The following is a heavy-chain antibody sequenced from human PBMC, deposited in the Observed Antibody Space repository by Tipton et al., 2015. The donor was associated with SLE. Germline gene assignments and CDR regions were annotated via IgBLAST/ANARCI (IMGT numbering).Heavy chain of an antibody. D-gene: IGHD6-19*01. V-gene: IGHV4-4*07. CDR1: GGAISTFY. CDR2: IYSSGRP. Sequence: TLSLTCTVSGGAISTFYWSWIRQSAGKGLEWIGRIYSSGRPNYNPSLKSRVTMSVDTSRKQFSLKLTSVTAADTAVYYCARRGWVDAFDIWGQGTMVIVSS. CDR3: ARRGWVDAFDI. J-gene: IGHJ3*02.